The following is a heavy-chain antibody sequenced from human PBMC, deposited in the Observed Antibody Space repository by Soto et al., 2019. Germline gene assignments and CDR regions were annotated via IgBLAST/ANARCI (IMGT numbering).Heavy chain of an antibody. CDR3: ARVVGGGSYDFDY. CDR2: IYYSGST. J-gene: IGHJ4*02. V-gene: IGHV4-59*01. CDR1: GGSISSYY. Sequence: QVQLQESGPGLVKPSETLSLTCTVSGGSISSYYWSWIRQPPGKGLGWIGYIYYSGSTNYNPSLRSRVTISVDTSKNPFSLKLSSVTAADTAVYYCARVVGGGSYDFDYWGQGTLVTVSS. D-gene: IGHD1-26*01.